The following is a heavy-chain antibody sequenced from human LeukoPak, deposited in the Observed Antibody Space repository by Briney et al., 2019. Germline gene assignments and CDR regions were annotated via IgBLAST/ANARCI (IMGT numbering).Heavy chain of an antibody. CDR2: IYTSGST. V-gene: IGHV4-4*07. J-gene: IGHJ4*02. CDR1: GGSISRYY. Sequence: SETLSLTCTGSGGSISRYYWSWIRQPAGKGLEWIGRIYTSGSTNYNPSLKSRVTMSVDTSKNQFSLKLSSVTAADTAVYYCARGVLDSLGTGCDYWGQGTLVTVSP. CDR3: ARGVLDSLGTGCDY. D-gene: IGHD1-1*01.